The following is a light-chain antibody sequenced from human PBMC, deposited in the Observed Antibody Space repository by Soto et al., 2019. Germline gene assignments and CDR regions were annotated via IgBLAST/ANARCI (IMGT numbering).Light chain of an antibody. J-gene: IGKJ1*01. CDR1: QSISSSY. CDR3: QQYGSSPPWT. CDR2: GAS. Sequence: EIVLTQSPGTLSLSPGERATLSCRASQSISSSYLAWYQQKPGQAPRLLIYGASSRATGIPDRFSGSGSATDFTLTISRLEPEDFAVYSCQQYGSSPPWTFGQGTKVEIK. V-gene: IGKV3-20*01.